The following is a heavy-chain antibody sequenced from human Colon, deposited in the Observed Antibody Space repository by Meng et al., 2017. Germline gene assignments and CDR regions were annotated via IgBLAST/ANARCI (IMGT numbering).Heavy chain of an antibody. CDR2: MSDSGTT. Sequence: VHLHESVPGLVRPSDDLPLVCTVSGGSIKSGGYHWSWVRQHPGKGLEYIGFMSDSGTTDYNPSLRSRVSISEIGSSKNQFSLTLRSVTAADTATYFCARDTLYGTDYWGQGVLVTVSS. CDR1: GGSIKSGGYH. V-gene: IGHV4-31*03. J-gene: IGHJ4*02. D-gene: IGHD4-17*01. CDR3: ARDTLYGTDY.